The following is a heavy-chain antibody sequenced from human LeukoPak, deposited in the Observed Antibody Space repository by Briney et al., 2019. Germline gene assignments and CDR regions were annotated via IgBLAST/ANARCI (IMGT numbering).Heavy chain of an antibody. J-gene: IGHJ4*02. CDR2: INPNSGGT. D-gene: IGHD3-3*01. Sequence: ASVKVSCKASGYTFTGYYMHWVRQAPGQGLEWMGWINPNSGGTNYAQKFQGRVTMTRDTSISTAYMELSRLRSDDTAVYYCARPRDTIFGAIDYWGQGTLVTVSS. V-gene: IGHV1-2*02. CDR1: GYTFTGYY. CDR3: ARPRDTIFGAIDY.